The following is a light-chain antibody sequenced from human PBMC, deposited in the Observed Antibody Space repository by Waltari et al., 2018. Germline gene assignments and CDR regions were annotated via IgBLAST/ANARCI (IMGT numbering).Light chain of an antibody. J-gene: IGLJ3*02. CDR3: YSTDSSSFPL. V-gene: IGLV3-10*01. CDR2: EDN. CDR1: ALPTTY. Sequence: SHELTQPPSVSVSPGQTARITCSGDALPTTYIYWYQQKSGQAPGMLIYEDNKRPSGIPERFSGSSSGTLATLTVSGAVVEDEGDYYCYSTDSSSFPLFGGGTRLTVL.